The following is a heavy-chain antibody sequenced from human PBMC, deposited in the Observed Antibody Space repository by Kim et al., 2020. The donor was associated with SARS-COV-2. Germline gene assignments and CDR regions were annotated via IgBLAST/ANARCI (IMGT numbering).Heavy chain of an antibody. CDR2: SDK. CDR3: VRGGKFYFDY. D-gene: IGHD3-16*01. Sequence: SDKYYVESVKGRVTIARENAQDSLLLQMNSLGAEDTALYYCVRGGKFYFDYWGQGTVVTVSS. V-gene: IGHV3-7*01. J-gene: IGHJ4*02.